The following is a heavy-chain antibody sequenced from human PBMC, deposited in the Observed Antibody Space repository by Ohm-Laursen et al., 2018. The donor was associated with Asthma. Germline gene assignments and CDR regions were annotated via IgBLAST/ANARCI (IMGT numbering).Heavy chain of an antibody. CDR1: GGSFSGYY. Sequence: TLSLTCAVYGGSFSGYYWSWIRQPPGKGLEWIGEINHSGSTNYNPSLKSRVTISVDTSKNQFSLKLSSVTAADTAVYYCARGRRKDYWGQGTLVTVSS. CDR2: INHSGST. D-gene: IGHD5-24*01. V-gene: IGHV4-34*01. J-gene: IGHJ4*02. CDR3: ARGRRKDY.